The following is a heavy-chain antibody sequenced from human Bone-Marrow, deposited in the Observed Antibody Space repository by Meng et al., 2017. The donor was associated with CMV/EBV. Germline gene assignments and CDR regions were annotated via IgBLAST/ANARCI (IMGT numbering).Heavy chain of an antibody. J-gene: IGHJ5*02. D-gene: IGHD3-22*01. V-gene: IGHV1-2*02. CDR3: ARGSYYYDSSGPFDP. Sequence: ASVKVSCKAFAYTFTGYYLHWVRQAPGQGLEWMGWINANSGGTNYAQKFQGRVTMTRDTDIGTAYMSLSRLRSDDTAVYYCARGSYYYDSSGPFDPWGQGTLVTVSS. CDR1: AYTFTGYY. CDR2: INANSGGT.